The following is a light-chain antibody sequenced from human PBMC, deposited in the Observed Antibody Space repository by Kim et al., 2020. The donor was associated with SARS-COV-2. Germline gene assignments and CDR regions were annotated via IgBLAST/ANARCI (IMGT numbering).Light chain of an antibody. CDR1: SGSIASNY. CDR3: QSSDNSNHVV. J-gene: IGLJ2*01. V-gene: IGLV6-57*03. CDR2: ENK. Sequence: TVTMACTRSSGSIASNYVQWYQQHPGSAPTTMIYENKHSPSGVPDRFSGSIDSSSNSASLTISGLKTEDEADYYCQSSDNSNHVVFGAGTQLTVL.